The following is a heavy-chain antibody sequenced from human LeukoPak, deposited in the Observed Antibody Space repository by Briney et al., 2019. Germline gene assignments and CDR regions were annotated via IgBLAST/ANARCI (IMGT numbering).Heavy chain of an antibody. V-gene: IGHV3-30*18. D-gene: IGHD2-2*01. CDR1: GFTFSSYG. J-gene: IGHJ4*02. CDR2: ISYDGSNK. CDR3: AKDRGVVPAAMSYTLDY. Sequence: GRSLRLSCAASGFTFSSYGMHWVRQAPGKGLEWVAVISYDGSNKYYADSVKGRFTISRDNSKNTLYLQMNSLRAEDTAVYYCAKDRGVVPAAMSYTLDYWGQGTLVTVSS.